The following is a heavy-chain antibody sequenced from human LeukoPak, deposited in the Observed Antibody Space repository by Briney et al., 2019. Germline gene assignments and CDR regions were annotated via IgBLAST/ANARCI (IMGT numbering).Heavy chain of an antibody. CDR1: GGSFTNYY. V-gene: IGHV4-34*01. J-gene: IGHJ5*02. CDR3: ARGPGTVGLSP. D-gene: IGHD1/OR15-1a*01. Sequence: SETLALTCNVSGGSFTNYYWSWIRQTPEKGLEWIGQINHSGDTSYNPSLRSRVTLSVDRSKNQFSLKVTSVTAADTGVYYCARGPGTVGLSPWGQGTMVTVSS. CDR2: INHSGDT.